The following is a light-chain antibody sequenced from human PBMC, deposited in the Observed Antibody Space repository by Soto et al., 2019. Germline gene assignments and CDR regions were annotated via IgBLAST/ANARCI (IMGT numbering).Light chain of an antibody. J-gene: IGLJ2*01. CDR2: EDN. CDR1: SGSIASNY. Sequence: NFMLTQPHSVSESPGKTVTISCTRSSGSIASNYVQWYQQRPGSVPTTVIYEDNQRPSGVPDRFSGSIDSSSNSASLTISGLKTEDEADYYCSSYAGSNILVFGGGTKLTVL. V-gene: IGLV6-57*04. CDR3: SSYAGSNILV.